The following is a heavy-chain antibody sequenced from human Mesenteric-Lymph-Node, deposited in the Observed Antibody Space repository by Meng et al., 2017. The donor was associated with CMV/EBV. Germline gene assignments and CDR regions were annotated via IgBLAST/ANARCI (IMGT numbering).Heavy chain of an antibody. Sequence: SVKVSCKTSGGTFGIYSISWVRQAPGQGLEWMGGIIPILGIANYAQKFQGRVTITADKSTSTAYMELSSLRSEDTAVYYCARDLLCSSTSCYALHDYYYYGMDVWGQGTTVTVSS. CDR3: ARDLLCSSTSCYALHDYYYYGMDV. CDR1: GGTFGIYS. V-gene: IGHV1-69*10. D-gene: IGHD2-2*01. J-gene: IGHJ6*02. CDR2: IIPILGIA.